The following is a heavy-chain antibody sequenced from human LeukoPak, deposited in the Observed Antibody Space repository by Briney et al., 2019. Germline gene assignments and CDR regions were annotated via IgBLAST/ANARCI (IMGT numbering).Heavy chain of an antibody. CDR3: ARMVRGVN. V-gene: IGHV1-69*06. Sequence: SVEVSCKASGGTFSSYAISWVRQAPGQGLEWMGGIIPIFGTANYAQKFQGRVTITADKSTNTAYMELSSLRSEDTAVYYCARMVRGVNWGQGTLVTVSS. CDR2: IIPIFGTA. D-gene: IGHD3-10*01. J-gene: IGHJ4*02. CDR1: GGTFSSYA.